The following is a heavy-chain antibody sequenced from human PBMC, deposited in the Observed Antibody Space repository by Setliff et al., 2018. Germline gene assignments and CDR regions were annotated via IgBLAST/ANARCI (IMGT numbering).Heavy chain of an antibody. V-gene: IGHV3-15*01. CDR1: GLTFADAW. Sequence: PSETLSLTCTASGLTFADAWMNWVRQAPGKGLEWVARVRSNSVGGTTEYGAPVKGRFTISRDDSKDTVYLQMNDLKTEDTGVYYCTGRTYGHQLGDYWGRERWSPSPQ. D-gene: IGHD3-10*01. CDR2: VRSNSVGGTT. J-gene: IGHJ4*02. CDR3: TGRTYGHQLGDY.